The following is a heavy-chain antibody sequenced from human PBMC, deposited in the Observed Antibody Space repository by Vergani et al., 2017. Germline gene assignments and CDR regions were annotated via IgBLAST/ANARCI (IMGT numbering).Heavy chain of an antibody. CDR3: ARLAPAGWKWLRGWFDP. V-gene: IGHV5-51*01. J-gene: IGHJ5*02. CDR2: IFPDDSDT. D-gene: IGHD6-19*01. Sequence: EVQLVQSGAEMKKPGESLKISCQTSGYSFNTYWIAWVRQRPGKGLEWMGAIFPDDSDTRYNPSFQGQVAISADRSTNIAYLQWSSLKASDSAMYYCARLAPAGWKWLRGWFDPWGQGTLVTVSS. CDR1: GYSFNTYW.